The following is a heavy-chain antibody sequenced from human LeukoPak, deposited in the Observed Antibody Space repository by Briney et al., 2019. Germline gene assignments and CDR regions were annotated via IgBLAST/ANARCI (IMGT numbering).Heavy chain of an antibody. Sequence: ASVKVSCKASGYTFTSYGISWVRQAPGQGLEWMGWISAYNGNTNYAQKLQGRVTMTTDTSTSTAYVELRSLRSDDTAVYYCARDRYGSGSRGSSPGNYWGQGTLVTVSS. D-gene: IGHD3-10*01. CDR2: ISAYNGNT. CDR1: GYTFTSYG. CDR3: ARDRYGSGSRGSSPGNY. V-gene: IGHV1-18*01. J-gene: IGHJ4*02.